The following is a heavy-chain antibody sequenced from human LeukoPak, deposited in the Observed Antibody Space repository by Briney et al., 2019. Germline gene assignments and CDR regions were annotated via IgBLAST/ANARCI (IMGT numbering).Heavy chain of an antibody. V-gene: IGHV4-30-4*08. CDR1: GGSISSGDYY. D-gene: IGHD6-13*01. Sequence: PSQTLSLTCTVSGGSISSGDYYWSWIRQPPGKGLEWIGYIYYSGSTNYNPSLKSRVTISVDTSKNQFSLKLSSVTAADTAVYYCARQDSSSWDFDYWGQGTLVTVSS. J-gene: IGHJ4*02. CDR2: IYYSGST. CDR3: ARQDSSSWDFDY.